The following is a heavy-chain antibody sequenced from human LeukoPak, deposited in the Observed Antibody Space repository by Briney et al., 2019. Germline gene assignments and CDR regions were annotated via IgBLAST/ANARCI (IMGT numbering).Heavy chain of an antibody. CDR1: GGSISSSSYY. Sequence: PSETLSLTCTVSGGSISSSSYYWGWIRQPPGKGLEWIGSIYYSGSTYYNPSLKSRVTISVDTSKNQFSLKLSSVTAADTAVYYCARVSYWYFDLWGRGTLVTVSS. CDR2: IYYSGST. V-gene: IGHV4-39*01. CDR3: ARVSYWYFDL. J-gene: IGHJ2*01.